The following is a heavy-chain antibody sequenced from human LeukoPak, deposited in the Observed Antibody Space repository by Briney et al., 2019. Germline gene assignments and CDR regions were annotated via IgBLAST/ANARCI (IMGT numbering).Heavy chain of an antibody. Sequence: GGSLRLSCAASGFSFSSYAMNWVRQAPGKGLEWVSAISGSGGSTYYADSVKGRFTISRGNSKNTLYLQMNSLRADDTAVYYCASGLLTSSSGYPYFETWGQGTLVTVSS. J-gene: IGHJ5*02. CDR3: ASGLLTSSSGYPYFET. CDR2: ISGSGGST. V-gene: IGHV3-23*01. CDR1: GFSFSSYA. D-gene: IGHD3-22*01.